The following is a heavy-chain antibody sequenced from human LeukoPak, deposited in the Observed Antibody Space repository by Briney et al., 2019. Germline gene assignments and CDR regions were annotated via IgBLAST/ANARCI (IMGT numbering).Heavy chain of an antibody. J-gene: IGHJ6*02. Sequence: GGSLRLSCAASGFTVSSNYMSWVRQAPGKGLDWVSVIYSGGSTYYADSVKGRFTISRHNSKNTLYLQMNSLRAEDTAVYYCARYRARYYGSGDYGMDVWGQGTTVTVSS. CDR2: IYSGGST. CDR3: ARYRARYYGSGDYGMDV. V-gene: IGHV3-53*04. CDR1: GFTVSSNY. D-gene: IGHD3-10*01.